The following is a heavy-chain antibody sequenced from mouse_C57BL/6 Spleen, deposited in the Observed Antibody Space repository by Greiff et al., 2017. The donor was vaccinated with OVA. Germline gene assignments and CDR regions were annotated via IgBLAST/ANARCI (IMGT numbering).Heavy chain of an antibody. CDR2: IYPGGGDT. CDR1: GYAFSSYW. Sequence: VKLQESGAELVKPGASVKISCKASGYAFSSYWMTWVKQRPGQGLEWIGQIYPGGGDTNYNGKFKGKATLTADKSSSTAYMQLSSLPSEDSAVYFCARSLVDYWGQGTSVTVSS. J-gene: IGHJ4*01. CDR3: ARSLVDY. V-gene: IGHV1-80*01.